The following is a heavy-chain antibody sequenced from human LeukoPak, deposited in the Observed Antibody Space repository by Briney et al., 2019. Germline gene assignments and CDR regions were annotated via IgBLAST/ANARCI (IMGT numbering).Heavy chain of an antibody. J-gene: IGHJ4*02. CDR1: GFTFSSYW. Sequence: PGGSLRLSCEASGFTFSSYWMHWVRQVPGKGLMWVSRINTDGSETTYADSVKGRFTISRDNAKNTLYLQVSSLRADDTAIYYCAREFYQRGDWGQGTLVTVSS. CDR3: AREFYQRGD. CDR2: INTDGSET. V-gene: IGHV3-74*03. D-gene: IGHD2-2*01.